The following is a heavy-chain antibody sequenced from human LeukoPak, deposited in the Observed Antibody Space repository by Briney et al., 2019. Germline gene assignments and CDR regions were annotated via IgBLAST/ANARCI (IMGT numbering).Heavy chain of an antibody. V-gene: IGHV3-23*01. D-gene: IGHD3-22*01. CDR1: GFPFSRYV. CDR2: ISGSGHST. CDR3: AKDRDYYDSNGYYYDY. J-gene: IGHJ4*02. Sequence: GGSLRLSCAASGFPFSRYVVAWVRQPPGKGLEWVSAISGSGHSTYYADSVKGRFTISRDNSENTLSLLLNSLRAEDTAVYYCAKDRDYYDSNGYYYDYWGQGTLVTVAS.